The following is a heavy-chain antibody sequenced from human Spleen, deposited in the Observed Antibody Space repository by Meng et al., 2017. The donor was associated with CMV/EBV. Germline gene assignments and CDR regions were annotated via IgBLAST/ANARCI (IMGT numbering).Heavy chain of an antibody. CDR1: GYTFTGYH. D-gene: IGHD2-15*01. CDR2: ISAYNGNT. Sequence: ASVKVSCKASGYTFTGYHLHWVRQAPGQGLEWMGWISAYNGNTNYAQKLQGRVTMTTDTSTSTAYMELRSLRSDDTAVYYCARDFPDCSGGSCLTVYYYGMDVWGQGTTVTVSS. J-gene: IGHJ6*02. V-gene: IGHV1-18*04. CDR3: ARDFPDCSGGSCLTVYYYGMDV.